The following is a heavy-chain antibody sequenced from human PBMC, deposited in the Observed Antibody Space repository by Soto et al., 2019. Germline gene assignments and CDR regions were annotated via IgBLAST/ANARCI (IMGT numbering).Heavy chain of an antibody. CDR2: IYYSGTT. CDR3: ARVGGGPTACFYAMDI. CDR1: GGSIGSGDYY. Sequence: PSETLSLTCTVYGGSIGSGDYYWGWFRQPPGKGLEWIAYIYYSGTTYYNPSLKSRVTISVDTSKSQFSLRLSSVTAADTAVYYGARVGGGPTACFYAMDIWGQGTTVTVSS. J-gene: IGHJ6*02. D-gene: IGHD2-15*01. V-gene: IGHV4-30-4*01.